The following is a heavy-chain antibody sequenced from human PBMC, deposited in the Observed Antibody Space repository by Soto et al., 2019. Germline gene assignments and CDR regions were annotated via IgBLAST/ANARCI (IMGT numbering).Heavy chain of an antibody. CDR2: ISAYNGNT. J-gene: IGHJ4*02. Sequence: QVPLVQSGAEVKKPGASVKVSCKASGYTFTSYGISWVRQAPGQGLEWMGWISAYNGNTNYAQKLQGRVTMTTDTSTSTAYMELRSLRSDDTAVYYCARDFGWYYYDSSGYYFDYWGQGTLVTVSS. CDR3: ARDFGWYYYDSSGYYFDY. V-gene: IGHV1-18*01. D-gene: IGHD3-22*01. CDR1: GYTFTSYG.